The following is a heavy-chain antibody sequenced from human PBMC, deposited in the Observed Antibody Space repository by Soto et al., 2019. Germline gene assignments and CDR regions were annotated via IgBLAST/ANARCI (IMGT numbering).Heavy chain of an antibody. CDR2: INPNSGDT. V-gene: IGHV1-2*02. J-gene: IGHJ6*02. CDR1: GYTFTGYY. D-gene: IGHD5-12*01. CDR3: AKGGAIVADGNRAHLYKAMDV. Sequence: ASVKVSCKASGYTFTGYYVHWVRQAPGQGLEWMGWINPNSGDTYLAQRFQGRVTMNRDTSIGTAYMELRGLTSDDTAEYYCAKGGAIVADGNRAHLYKAMDVWGQGTTVTVSS.